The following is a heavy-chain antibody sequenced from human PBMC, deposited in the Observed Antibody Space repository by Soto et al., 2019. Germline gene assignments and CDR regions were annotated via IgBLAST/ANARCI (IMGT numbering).Heavy chain of an antibody. V-gene: IGHV1-18*01. CDR2: ISAYNGNT. J-gene: IGHJ4*02. CDR3: ARDEYSSSCLDY. D-gene: IGHD6-13*01. Sequence: QVQLVQSGAEVKKPGASVKVSCKASGYTFTSYGISWVRQAPGQGLEWMGWISAYNGNTNYAQKLKDRVTMTTDTPTTTAYVELRSLRSDDTAVYYCARDEYSSSCLDYWGQGTLVTVSS. CDR1: GYTFTSYG.